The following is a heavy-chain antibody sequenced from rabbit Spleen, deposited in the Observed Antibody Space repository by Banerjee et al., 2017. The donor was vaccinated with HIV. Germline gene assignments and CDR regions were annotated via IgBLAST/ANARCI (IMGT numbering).Heavy chain of an antibody. CDR2: IYGGDSDST. V-gene: IGHV1S40*01. D-gene: IGHD2-1*01. CDR3: ARGSATMTLVITGYYFTL. J-gene: IGHJ4*01. Sequence: QSLEESGGDLVKPGASLTLTCTASGFSFSSSYYICWVRQAPGKGLEWIACIYGGDSDSTAYASWAKGRFTISKTSSTTVTLQMTSLTAADTATYFCARGSATMTLVITGYYFTLWGPGTLVTVS. CDR1: GFSFSSSYY.